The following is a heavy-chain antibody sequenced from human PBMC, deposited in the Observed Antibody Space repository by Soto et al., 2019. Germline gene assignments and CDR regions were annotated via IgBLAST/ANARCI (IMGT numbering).Heavy chain of an antibody. D-gene: IGHD6-13*01. CDR1: GGSFSGYY. CDR2: INHSGST. CDR3: ARAGISSSSSLNWFDP. J-gene: IGHJ5*02. V-gene: IGHV4-34*01. Sequence: SETLSLTCAVYGGSFSGYYWSWIRQPPGKGLEWIGEINHSGSTNYNPSLKSRVTISVDTSKNQFSLKLSSVTAADTAVYYCARAGISSSSSLNWFDPWGQGTLVTVS.